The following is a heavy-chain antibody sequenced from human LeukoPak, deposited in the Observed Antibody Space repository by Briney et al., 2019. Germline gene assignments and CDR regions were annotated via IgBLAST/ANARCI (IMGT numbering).Heavy chain of an antibody. D-gene: IGHD6-13*01. V-gene: IGHV3-23*01. CDR3: AKGPDWAVYSSPHPYYFDY. Sequence: GGSLRLSCAASGFTFGSYAMSWVRQAPGKGLEWVSAISGSGGSTYYADSVKGRFTISRDNSKNTLYLQMNSLRAEDTAVYYCAKGPDWAVYSSPHPYYFDYWGQGTLVTVSS. J-gene: IGHJ4*02. CDR2: ISGSGGST. CDR1: GFTFGSYA.